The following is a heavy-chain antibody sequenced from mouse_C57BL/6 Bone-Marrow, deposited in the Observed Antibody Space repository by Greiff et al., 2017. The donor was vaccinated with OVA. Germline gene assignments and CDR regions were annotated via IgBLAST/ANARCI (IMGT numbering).Heavy chain of an antibody. CDR1: GYTFTNYW. CDR3: ARSGYDYDDLYYAMDY. J-gene: IGHJ4*01. CDR2: IYPGGGYT. D-gene: IGHD2-4*01. Sequence: QVQLQQSGAELVRPGTSVKMSCKASGYTFTNYWIGWAKQRPGHGLEWIGDIYPGGGYTNYNEKFKGKATLTADKSSSTAYMQFSSLTSEDSAIYSCARSGYDYDDLYYAMDYWGQGTSVTVSS. V-gene: IGHV1-63*01.